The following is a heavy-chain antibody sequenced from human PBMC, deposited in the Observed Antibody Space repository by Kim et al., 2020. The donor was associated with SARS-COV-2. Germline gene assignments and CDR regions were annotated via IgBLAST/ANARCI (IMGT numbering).Heavy chain of an antibody. CDR3: AREVGGDYGGAFDI. CDR2: ISFDGHYK. CDR1: GFSFSKYT. V-gene: IGHV3-30*04. J-gene: IGHJ3*02. Sequence: GGSLRLSCAASGFSFSKYTMHWVRQAPGMGLEWVAIISFDGHYKNYADSVKGRFTISRDNSKNTLYLQMNNLRGEDTAVYYCAREVGGDYGGAFDIWGEGTMLTVSS. D-gene: IGHD2-21*01.